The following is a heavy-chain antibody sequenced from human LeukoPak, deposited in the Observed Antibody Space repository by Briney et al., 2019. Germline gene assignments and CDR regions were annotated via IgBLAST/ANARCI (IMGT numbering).Heavy chain of an antibody. CDR1: GGSISSSNW. Sequence: SETLSLTCAVSGGSISSSNWWSWVRQPPGKGPEWIGEIYHSGSTNYNPSLKSRVTISVDKSKNQFSLKLSSVTAADTAMYYCASGVDKWWFDPWGQGTLVTVSS. CDR3: ASGVDKWWFDP. V-gene: IGHV4-4*02. CDR2: IYHSGST. D-gene: IGHD5-12*01. J-gene: IGHJ5*02.